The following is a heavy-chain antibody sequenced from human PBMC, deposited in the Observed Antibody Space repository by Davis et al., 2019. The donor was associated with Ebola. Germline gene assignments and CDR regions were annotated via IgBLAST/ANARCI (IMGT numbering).Heavy chain of an antibody. J-gene: IGHJ4*02. V-gene: IGHV1-8*01. Sequence: ASVTVSCKASGYTFTSYDINWVRQATGQGLEWMGWMNPNSGNTGYAQKFQGRITMTRNISISTAYMELSSLRSEDTAVYYCARRGCSGGTCYSFSDYWGQGTLVTVSS. CDR2: MNPNSGNT. D-gene: IGHD2-15*01. CDR3: ARRGCSGGTCYSFSDY. CDR1: GYTFTSYD.